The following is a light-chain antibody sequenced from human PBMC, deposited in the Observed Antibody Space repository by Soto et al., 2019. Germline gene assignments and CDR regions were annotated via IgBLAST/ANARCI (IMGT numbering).Light chain of an antibody. Sequence: QSALTTPPPVTAAPGEKVTLSCSGSTSHIGNNYVSWFQQLPGTAPKLLIYENDKRPSGIPDRFSGSTSGTSATLGITGLQTGDEADYYCGTWDSSLSGYVFATGTKVTVL. CDR3: GTWDSSLSGYV. J-gene: IGLJ1*01. V-gene: IGLV1-51*02. CDR2: END. CDR1: TSHIGNNY.